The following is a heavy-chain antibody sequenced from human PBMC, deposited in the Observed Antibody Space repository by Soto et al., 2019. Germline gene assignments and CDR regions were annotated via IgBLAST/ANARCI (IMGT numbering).Heavy chain of an antibody. J-gene: IGHJ4*02. V-gene: IGHV1-69*06. D-gene: IGHD3-3*01. CDR2: IIPIVVTA. CDR1: GGTFSSYA. Sequence: SVKVSCKASGGTFSSYAISWVRQAPGQGLELMGGIIPIVVTANYAQKFQGRVTITADKSTRTAYMELSSLRSEDTAVYYCARGGITIFGVVIFDYWGQGTLVTVSS. CDR3: ARGGITIFGVVIFDY.